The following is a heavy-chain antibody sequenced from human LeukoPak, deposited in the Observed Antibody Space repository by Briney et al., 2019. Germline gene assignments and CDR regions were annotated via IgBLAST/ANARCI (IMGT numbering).Heavy chain of an antibody. J-gene: IGHJ5*02. V-gene: IGHV1-69*13. CDR2: MIPIFGTA. D-gene: IGHD3-10*01. Sequence: ASVKVSCKASGGTFSSYATSWVRQAPGQGLKWMGGMIPIFGTANYAQKFQGRVTITADESTSTAYMELSSLRSEDTAVYYCARDPPQGLLWFGESENWFDPWGQGTLVTVSS. CDR3: ARDPPQGLLWFGESENWFDP. CDR1: GGTFSSYA.